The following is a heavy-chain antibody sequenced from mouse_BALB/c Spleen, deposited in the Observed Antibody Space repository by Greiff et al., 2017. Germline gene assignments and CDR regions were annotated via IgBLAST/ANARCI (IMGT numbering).Heavy chain of an antibody. CDR3: ARDRGVYWYFDV. CDR1: GYSITSDYA. J-gene: IGHJ1*01. Sequence: DVKLQESGPGLVKPSQSLSLTCTVTGYSITSDYAWTWIRQFPGNKLEWMGYISYSGSTSYNPSLKSRISITRDTSKNQFFLQLNSVTTEDTATYYCARDRGVYWYFDVWGAGTTVTVSS. V-gene: IGHV3-2*02. CDR2: ISYSGST.